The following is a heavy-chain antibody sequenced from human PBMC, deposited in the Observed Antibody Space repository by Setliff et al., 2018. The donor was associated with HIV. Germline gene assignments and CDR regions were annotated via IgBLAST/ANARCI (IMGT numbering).Heavy chain of an antibody. V-gene: IGHV3-7*01. CDR2: IKQDGRST. CDR3: TTPRISGSSGWYFDY. Sequence: GGSLRLSCAASGFTFSNYWMDWVRQAPGKGLEWVATIKQDGRSTDYAESVKGRFTISKDTARNTLYLQMNTVTAEDTAVYYCTTPRISGSSGWYFDYWGHGTLVTVSS. J-gene: IGHJ4*01. D-gene: IGHD3-10*01. CDR1: GFTFSNYW.